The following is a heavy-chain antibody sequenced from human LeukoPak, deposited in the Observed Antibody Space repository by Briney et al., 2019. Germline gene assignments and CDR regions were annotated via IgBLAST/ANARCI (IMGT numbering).Heavy chain of an antibody. Sequence: GASVKVSCKASGGTFSSYAISWVRQAPGQGLEWMGGIIPIFGTANYAQKFQGRVTITTDESTSTAYMELSSLRSEDTAVYYCARVATIFGVVPPFYYMDVWGKGTTVTVSS. V-gene: IGHV1-69*05. CDR1: GGTFSSYA. CDR2: IIPIFGTA. CDR3: ARVATIFGVVPPFYYMDV. J-gene: IGHJ6*03. D-gene: IGHD3-3*01.